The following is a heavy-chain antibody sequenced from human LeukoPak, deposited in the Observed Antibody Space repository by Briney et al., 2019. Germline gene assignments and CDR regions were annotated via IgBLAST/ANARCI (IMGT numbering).Heavy chain of an antibody. J-gene: IGHJ4*02. D-gene: IGHD4-23*01. CDR2: ISGSGGST. CDR1: GFTFNTYA. Sequence: GGSLRLSCAASGFTFNTYAMSWVRQAPGKGLEWVSGISGSGGSTYYADSVKGRFTISRDNSENTLYLQMNSLRAEDTAVYYCAKYSSGGNFFEYWGQGTLVTVSS. V-gene: IGHV3-23*01. CDR3: AKYSSGGNFFEY.